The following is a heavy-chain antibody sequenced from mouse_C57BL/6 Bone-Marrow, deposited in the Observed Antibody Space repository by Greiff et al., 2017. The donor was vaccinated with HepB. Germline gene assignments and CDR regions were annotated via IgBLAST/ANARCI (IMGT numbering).Heavy chain of an antibody. CDR3: ASGGLLRSGYFDV. CDR1: GYTFTSYW. V-gene: IGHV1-64*01. J-gene: IGHJ1*03. CDR2: IHPNSGST. D-gene: IGHD1-1*01. Sequence: QVQLQQPGAELVKPGASVKLSCKASGYTFTSYWMHWVKQRPGQGLEWIGMIHPNSGSTNYNEKFKSKATLTVDKSSSTAYMQLSSLTSEDSAVYYCASGGLLRSGYFDVWGTGTTVTVSS.